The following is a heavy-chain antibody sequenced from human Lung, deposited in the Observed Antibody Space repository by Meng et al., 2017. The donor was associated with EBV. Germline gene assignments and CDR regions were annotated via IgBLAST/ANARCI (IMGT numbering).Heavy chain of an antibody. CDR3: ARDWGDVRGGFDF. CDR2: TYYRSKYYN. V-gene: IGHV6-1*01. CDR1: GDSVSSNSAA. D-gene: IGHD3-10*02. J-gene: IGHJ4*02. Sequence: QVQLQQSGPGLVKPSQTLSLTCAISGDSVSSNSAAWNWIRQSPSRGLEWLGRTYYRSKYYNDYALSVKSRITINPDTSKNQFSLQPNSVTPEDTAIYYCARDWGDVRGGFDFWGQGTLVTVSS.